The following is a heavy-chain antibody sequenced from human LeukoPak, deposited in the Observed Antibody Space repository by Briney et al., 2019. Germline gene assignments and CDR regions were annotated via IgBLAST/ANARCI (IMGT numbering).Heavy chain of an antibody. J-gene: IGHJ4*02. CDR1: GGSISSSSYY. Sequence: SETLSLTCTVSGGSISSSSYYWGWIRQPPGKGLEWIGSIYYSGSTYYNPSLKSRVTISVDTSKNQFSLKLSSVTAADTAVYYCASQPAGAPWYFDYWGQGTLVTVSS. V-gene: IGHV4-39*07. CDR2: IYYSGST. CDR3: ASQPAGAPWYFDY. D-gene: IGHD1-26*01.